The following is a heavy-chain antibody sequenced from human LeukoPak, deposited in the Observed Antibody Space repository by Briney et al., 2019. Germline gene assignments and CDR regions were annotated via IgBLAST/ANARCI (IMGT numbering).Heavy chain of an antibody. J-gene: IGHJ4*02. CDR3: AKGDCSGTTCTNFDY. Sequence: GGYLRLSCAASGFTFSSIGMSWVRQAPGKGLEWVSVVSGSGGRTSYADSVKGRFTISRDNSKDTLYLQMNSLRAEDTAVYYCAKGDCSGTTCTNFDYWGQGTLVTVSS. CDR1: GFTFSSIG. D-gene: IGHD2-2*01. CDR2: VSGSGGRT. V-gene: IGHV3-23*01.